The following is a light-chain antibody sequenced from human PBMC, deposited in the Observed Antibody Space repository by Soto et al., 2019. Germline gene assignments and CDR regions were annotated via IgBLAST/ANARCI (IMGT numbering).Light chain of an antibody. CDR1: QSILDRSKNKYY. CDR3: QQYFTSPWT. Sequence: DIVMTQSPDSLAVSLGERATFNCKSSQSILDRSKNKYYLAWYQQKSGQPPKLLIYWASLREPGVPDRFTGSGSVTEFTLNIRSLQAEAVAVYYCQQYFTSPWTFGQGTKVEI. J-gene: IGKJ1*01. CDR2: WAS. V-gene: IGKV4-1*01.